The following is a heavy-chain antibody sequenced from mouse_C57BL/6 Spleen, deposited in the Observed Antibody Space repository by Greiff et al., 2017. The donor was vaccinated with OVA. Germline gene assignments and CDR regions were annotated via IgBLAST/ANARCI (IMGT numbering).Heavy chain of an antibody. CDR1: GYTFTDYE. CDR2: IDPETGGT. Sequence: VQLKESGAELVRPGASVTLSCKASGYTFTDYEMHWVKQTPVHGLEWIGAIDPETGGTAYNQKFKGKAILTADKSSSTAYMELRSLTSEDSAVYYCTRGNYYYGSSSYWYFDVWGTGTTVTVSS. J-gene: IGHJ1*03. D-gene: IGHD1-1*01. CDR3: TRGNYYYGSSSYWYFDV. V-gene: IGHV1-15*01.